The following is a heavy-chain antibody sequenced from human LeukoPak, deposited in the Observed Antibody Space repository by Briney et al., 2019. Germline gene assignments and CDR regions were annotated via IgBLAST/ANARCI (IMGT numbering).Heavy chain of an antibody. CDR1: GGSISSYY. Sequence: PSETLSLTCTVSGGSISSYYWSWIRQPPGKGLEWIGEINHSGSTNYNPSLKSRVTISVDTSKNQFSLKLSSVTAADTAVYYCARARLIVVVPAAILQDNWFDPWGQGTLVTVSS. D-gene: IGHD2-2*01. V-gene: IGHV4-34*01. J-gene: IGHJ5*02. CDR2: INHSGST. CDR3: ARARLIVVVPAAILQDNWFDP.